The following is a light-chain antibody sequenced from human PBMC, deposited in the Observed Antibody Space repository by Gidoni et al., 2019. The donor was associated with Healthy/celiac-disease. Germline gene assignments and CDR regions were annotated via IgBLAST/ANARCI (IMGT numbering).Light chain of an antibody. J-gene: IGKJ5*01. CDR1: QSVSSY. Sequence: EIVLTHSPATLSLSPGERATLSCRASQSVSSYLAWYQQKPGQAPRLLIYDASNRATGIPARCSGSGSGTDFTLTISSLEPEDFAVYYCQQRSNWPQITFXQXTRLEIK. CDR2: DAS. V-gene: IGKV3-11*01. CDR3: QQRSNWPQIT.